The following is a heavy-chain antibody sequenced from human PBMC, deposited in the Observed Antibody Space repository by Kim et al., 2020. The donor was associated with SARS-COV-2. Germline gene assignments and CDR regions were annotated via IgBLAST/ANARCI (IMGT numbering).Heavy chain of an antibody. D-gene: IGHD3-22*01. CDR2: ISGSGGST. CDR3: AKDRGSYYYDSSGYYRH. V-gene: IGHV3-23*01. J-gene: IGHJ1*01. Sequence: GGSLRLSCAASGFTFSSYAMSWVRQAPGKGLEWVSAISGSGGSTYYADSVKGRFTISRDNSKNTLYLQMNSLRAEDTAVYYCAKDRGSYYYDSSGYYRHWGQGTLVTVSS. CDR1: GFTFSSYA.